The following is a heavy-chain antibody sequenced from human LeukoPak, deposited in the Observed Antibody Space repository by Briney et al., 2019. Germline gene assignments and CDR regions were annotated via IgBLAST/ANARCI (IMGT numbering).Heavy chain of an antibody. Sequence: SETLSLTCTVSGGSISSNNYYWGWIRQPPGKGLEWIGNIYYSGSTYYNPSLKSRVTISVDRSKNQFSLKLSSVTAADTAVYYCAREASFGVVTYYFDYWGQGTLVTVSS. CDR2: IYYSGST. CDR1: GGSISSNNYY. CDR3: AREASFGVVTYYFDY. V-gene: IGHV4-39*07. J-gene: IGHJ4*02. D-gene: IGHD3-3*01.